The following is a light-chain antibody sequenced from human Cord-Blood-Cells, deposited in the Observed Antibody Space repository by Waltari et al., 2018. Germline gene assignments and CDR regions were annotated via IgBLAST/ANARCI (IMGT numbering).Light chain of an antibody. CDR3: SSYTSSSTLV. V-gene: IGLV2-14*03. J-gene: IGLJ1*01. Sequence: QSALTQPASVSGSPGQSITISCTGTSSDVGGYNYVSWYQQHPGKAPKLRIYDVSNRPSGVSKRFAGSKSGNTASLTSSWLQAEDEADYYCSSYTSSSTLVFGTGTKVTVL. CDR2: DVS. CDR1: SSDVGGYNY.